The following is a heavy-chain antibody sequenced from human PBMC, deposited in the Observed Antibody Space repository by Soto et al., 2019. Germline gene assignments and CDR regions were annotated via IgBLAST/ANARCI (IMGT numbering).Heavy chain of an antibody. CDR3: ARGPYCSSAGCRRWVWFDP. V-gene: IGHV1-8*01. D-gene: IGHD2-2*01. Sequence: ASVKVSCKTSGYTFTTHNINWVRQVTGQGLEWMGWMNPNNGNTGYSQKFRDRVSMTRDTSINTAYLELSSLTSDDTAVYYCARGPYCSSAGCRRWVWFDPWGQGTLVTVPS. CDR1: GYTFTTHN. J-gene: IGHJ5*02. CDR2: MNPNNGNT.